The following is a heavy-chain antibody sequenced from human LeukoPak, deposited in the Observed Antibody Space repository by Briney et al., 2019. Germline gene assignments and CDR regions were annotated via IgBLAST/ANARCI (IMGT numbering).Heavy chain of an antibody. Sequence: PSETLSLTCSVSGGSFSSYFWSWVRQPAGKGLEWIGRIYPSGNTNYNPSLRSRVTISRDTSKNQFSLKLTSVTAADAAVYYCARGYCSGGSCPNFDYWGQGTLVTVSS. CDR2: IYPSGNT. CDR1: GGSFSSYF. D-gene: IGHD2-15*01. CDR3: ARGYCSGGSCPNFDY. J-gene: IGHJ4*02. V-gene: IGHV4-4*07.